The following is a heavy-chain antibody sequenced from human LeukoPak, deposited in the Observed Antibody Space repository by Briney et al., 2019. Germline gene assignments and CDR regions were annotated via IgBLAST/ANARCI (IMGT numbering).Heavy chain of an antibody. Sequence: GGSLRLSCAASGFTFSGSAMHWVRQASGKGLEWVGRIRSKANSYATAYAASVKGRFTISRDDSKNTAYLQMNSLKTEDTAVYYCKAFPPDSSGYYRVDYWGQGTLVTVSS. J-gene: IGHJ4*02. D-gene: IGHD3-22*01. CDR3: KAFPPDSSGYYRVDY. CDR1: GFTFSGSA. CDR2: IRSKANSYAT. V-gene: IGHV3-73*01.